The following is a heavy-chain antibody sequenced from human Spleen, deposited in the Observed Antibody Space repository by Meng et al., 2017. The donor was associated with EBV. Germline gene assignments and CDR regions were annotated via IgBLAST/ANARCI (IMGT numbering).Heavy chain of an antibody. J-gene: IGHJ4*02. CDR1: GYTFTNYG. CDR2: TNTNTGNP. D-gene: IGHD3-22*01. V-gene: IGHV7-4-1*02. Sequence: QVPLVQSGSELKKPGASVKVSCKASGYTFTNYGMNWVRQAPGQGLEWMGWTNTNTGNPTYAQGFTGRFVFSLDTSVGTAYLQISSLKAEDTAVYYCARQGRSDYYDSSGSDYWGQGTLVTVSS. CDR3: ARQGRSDYYDSSGSDY.